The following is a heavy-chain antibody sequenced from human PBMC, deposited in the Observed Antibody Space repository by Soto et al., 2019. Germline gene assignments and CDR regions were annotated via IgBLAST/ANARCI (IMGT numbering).Heavy chain of an antibody. CDR2: IDPGDSDI. D-gene: IGHD6-13*01. V-gene: IGHV5-51*01. J-gene: IGHJ4*02. Sequence: GESLKISCKGDGYSFARYVMGWVRQLPGKGLEWMGIIDPGDSDIRYSPAFEGRVTISAGKSISTAYLQWSSLKASDTAMYYCTRLRGAAAGTIIDYWGQGTLVTVS. CDR1: GYSFARYV. CDR3: TRLRGAAAGTIIDY.